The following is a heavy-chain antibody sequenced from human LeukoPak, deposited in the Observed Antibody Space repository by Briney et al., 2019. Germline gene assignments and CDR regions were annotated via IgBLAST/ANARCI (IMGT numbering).Heavy chain of an antibody. Sequence: GGSLRLSCAASGFTFRSYGMHWVRQAPGKGLEYVAAISSNGGSTDYANSVKGRFTISRDNSKNTLYLQMGSLRAEDMAVNYCARISSSYDYDYWGQGTLVTVSS. CDR1: GFTFRSYG. V-gene: IGHV3-64*01. CDR3: ARISSSYDYDY. CDR2: ISSNGGST. J-gene: IGHJ4*02. D-gene: IGHD6-6*01.